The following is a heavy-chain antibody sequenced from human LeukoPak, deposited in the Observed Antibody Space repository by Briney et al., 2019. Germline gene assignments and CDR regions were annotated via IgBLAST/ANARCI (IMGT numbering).Heavy chain of an antibody. J-gene: IGHJ5*02. Sequence: PGGSLRLSCAASGFTFDDYAMHWVRQAPGKGLEWVSAISGSGGSTYYADSVKGRFTISRDNSKNTVYLQMNSLRAEDTAVYYCAKGGFSSWFDPWGQGTLVTVSS. CDR1: GFTFDDYA. D-gene: IGHD3-16*01. CDR3: AKGGFSSWFDP. CDR2: ISGSGGST. V-gene: IGHV3-23*01.